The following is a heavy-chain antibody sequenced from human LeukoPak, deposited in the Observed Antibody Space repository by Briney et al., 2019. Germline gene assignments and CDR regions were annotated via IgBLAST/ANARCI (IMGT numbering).Heavy chain of an antibody. Sequence: SETLSLTCTVSGGSISSYYWSWIRQPAGKGLEWIGRIYTSGSTNYNPSLKSRVTMSVDTSKNQFSLKLSSVTAADTAVYYRARLPRSYYYDSSGSTNFDIWGQGTMVTVSS. CDR1: GGSISSYY. J-gene: IGHJ3*02. D-gene: IGHD3-22*01. V-gene: IGHV4-4*07. CDR2: IYTSGST. CDR3: ARLPRSYYYDSSGSTNFDI.